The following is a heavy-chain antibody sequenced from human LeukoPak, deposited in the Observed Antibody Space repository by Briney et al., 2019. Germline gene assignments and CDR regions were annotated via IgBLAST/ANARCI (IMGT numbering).Heavy chain of an antibody. CDR1: GFTFSSFA. CDR3: ARGFPTLDRGAIGY. CDR2: ISRTSSYI. J-gene: IGHJ4*02. D-gene: IGHD3-10*01. V-gene: IGHV3-21*01. Sequence: PGGSLRLSCAASGFTFSSFAINWVRQAPGKGLEWVSSISRTSSYIYYADSVKGRFTISRDNAKNSLYLQMNSLGAEDSAVYYCARGFPTLDRGAIGYWGQGTPVTVSS.